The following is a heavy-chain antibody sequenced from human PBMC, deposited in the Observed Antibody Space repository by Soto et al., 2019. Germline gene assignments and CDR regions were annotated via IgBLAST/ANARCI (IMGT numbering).Heavy chain of an antibody. CDR2: ISWNSGSI. CDR3: ARPSSGWENWFDP. J-gene: IGHJ5*02. V-gene: IGHV3-9*01. D-gene: IGHD6-19*01. Sequence: PGGSLRLSCAASGFTLDDNAMHWVRQAPGKGLEWVSGISWNSGSIGYADSVKGRFTISRDNAKNSLYLQMNSLRAEDTALYYCARPSSGWENWFDPWGQGTLVTVSS. CDR1: GFTLDDNA.